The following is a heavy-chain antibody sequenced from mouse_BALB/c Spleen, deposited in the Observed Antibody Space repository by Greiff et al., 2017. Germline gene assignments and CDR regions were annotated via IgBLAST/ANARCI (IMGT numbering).Heavy chain of an antibody. Sequence: QVQLQQSGAELAKPGASVKMSCKASGYTFTSYWMHWVKQRPGQGLEWIGYINPSTGYTEYNQKFKDKATLTADKSSSTAYMQLSSLTSEDSAVYYCAVSPTTDYWGQGTTLTVSS. V-gene: IGHV1-7*01. D-gene: IGHD2-12*01. J-gene: IGHJ2*01. CDR3: AVSPTTDY. CDR1: GYTFTSYW. CDR2: INPSTGYT.